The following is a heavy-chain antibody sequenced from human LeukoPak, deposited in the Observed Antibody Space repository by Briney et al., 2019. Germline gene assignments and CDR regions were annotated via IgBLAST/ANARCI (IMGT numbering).Heavy chain of an antibody. CDR3: ARVEAGYSNTYYFDY. V-gene: IGHV1-69*05. J-gene: IGHJ4*02. CDR1: GGTFSSYA. Sequence: SVKVSXKASGGTFSSYAISWVRQAPGQGLEWIGRIIPIFGTANYAQKFQGRVTITTDGSTSTAYMELSSLRSEDTAVYYCARVEAGYSNTYYFDYWGQGTLVTVSS. CDR2: IIPIFGTA. D-gene: IGHD6-13*01.